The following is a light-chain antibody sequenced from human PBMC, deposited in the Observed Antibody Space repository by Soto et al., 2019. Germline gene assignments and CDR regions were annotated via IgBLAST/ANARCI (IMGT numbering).Light chain of an antibody. CDR3: QSYDSTLSDRYV. CDR2: GNI. V-gene: IGLV1-40*01. CDR1: SSNIGAGYD. J-gene: IGLJ1*01. Sequence: QSVLTQPPSVSGAPGQRVTISCTGSSSNIGAGYDVHWYQQRPGTAPKLLIFGNINRPSGVPDRFSGSKSGTSASLTITGLQAEDEGDYYCQSYDSTLSDRYVFGTGNKLTVL.